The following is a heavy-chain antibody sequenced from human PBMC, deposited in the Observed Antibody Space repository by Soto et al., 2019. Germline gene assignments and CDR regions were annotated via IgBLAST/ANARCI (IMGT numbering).Heavy chain of an antibody. Sequence: SDTLSLTCDVYGGSFSGYYWTWIRQAPGKGLEWIGEMNRSGGINYNPSLKSRVTISVDTSKNQFSLKLTSVTAADTAVYYCARWVSYWGQGTLVTVSS. CDR1: GGSFSGYY. D-gene: IGHD6-13*01. CDR2: MNRSGGI. CDR3: ARWVSY. J-gene: IGHJ4*02. V-gene: IGHV4-34*01.